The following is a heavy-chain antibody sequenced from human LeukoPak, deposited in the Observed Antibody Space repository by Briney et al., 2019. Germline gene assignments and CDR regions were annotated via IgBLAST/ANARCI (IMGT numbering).Heavy chain of an antibody. CDR1: GFTLSSYW. J-gene: IGHJ3*02. V-gene: IGHV3-74*01. D-gene: IGHD3-3*01. CDR3: ARDFAPHDAFDI. CDR2: INSDGSSA. Sequence: GGSLRLSCAASGFTLSSYWMHWVRQAPGKGLVWVSRINSDGSSASYADSVKGRFTISRDNAKNTLYLQMNSLRAEDTAVYYCARDFAPHDAFDIWGQGTMVTVS.